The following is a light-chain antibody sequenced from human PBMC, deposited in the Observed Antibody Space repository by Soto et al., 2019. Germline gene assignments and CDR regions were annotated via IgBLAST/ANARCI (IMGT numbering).Light chain of an antibody. CDR3: CSYAGSSTYV. CDR2: EGS. Sequence: QSALTQPASVCGSPGQSITISCTGTSSDVGSYNLVSWYQQHPGKAPKLMIYEGSKRPSGVSNRFSGSKSGNTASLTISGLQAEDEADYYCCSYAGSSTYVFGTWTKLTVL. J-gene: IGLJ1*01. V-gene: IGLV2-23*01. CDR1: SSDVGSYNL.